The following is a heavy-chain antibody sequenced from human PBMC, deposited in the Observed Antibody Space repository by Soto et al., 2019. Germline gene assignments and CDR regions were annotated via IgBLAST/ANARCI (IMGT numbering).Heavy chain of an antibody. V-gene: IGHV2-5*01. J-gene: IGHJ4*02. CDR1: GFSVITSGVG. Sequence: QITLKESGPTLVKPTQTLTLTCSFSGFSVITSGVGVGWIRQPPGKALEWLALIYWNDDKRYSPSLKARLTITKDTSKNQVVLTMTNMDPVDTATYYCAHRPSGWYLFDYWGQGTLVTVSS. CDR2: IYWNDDK. CDR3: AHRPSGWYLFDY. D-gene: IGHD6-19*01.